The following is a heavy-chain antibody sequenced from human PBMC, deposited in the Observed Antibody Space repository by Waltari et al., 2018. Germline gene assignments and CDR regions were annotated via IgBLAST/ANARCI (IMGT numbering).Heavy chain of an antibody. V-gene: IGHV3-33*01. J-gene: IGHJ4*02. Sequence: QVQLVESGGGVVQPGRSLRLSCAASGFDFRGYVMHWVRQAPGKGLGWWAVRGYDGRYEYYAGSVKGRFTISRDNSKDTLYLQMNSLRAEDTAVYYCARDFASTYFFDYWGQGTLVTVSS. CDR1: GFDFRGYV. CDR2: RGYDGRYE. CDR3: ARDFASTYFFDY.